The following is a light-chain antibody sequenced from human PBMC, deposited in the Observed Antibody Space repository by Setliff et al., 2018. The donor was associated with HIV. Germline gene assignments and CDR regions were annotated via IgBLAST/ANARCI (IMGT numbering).Light chain of an antibody. CDR1: SSNIGAGYD. CDR2: GNT. J-gene: IGLJ1*01. CDR3: QSYDSRLSRV. Sequence: QSMLTQPPSVSGAPGQRVTISCTGSSSNIGAGYDVHWYQHLPGTAPKLLIYGNTNRPSGVPDRFSGSKSGTSASLAITGLQPEDEADYYCQSYDSRLSRVFGTGTKVTVL. V-gene: IGLV1-40*01.